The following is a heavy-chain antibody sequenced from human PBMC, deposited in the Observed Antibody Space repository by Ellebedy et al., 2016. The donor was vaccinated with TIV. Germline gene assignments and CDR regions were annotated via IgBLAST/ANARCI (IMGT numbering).Heavy chain of an antibody. CDR2: IIPLYRTS. CDR3: ARDRGDNNGDVNDAFDV. Sequence: ASVKVSXXASGGTFRSFDITWVRQAPGQGLEWMGGIIPLYRTSKHAQKFQGRVTITADRSTSTSYMELTSLRSEDTAVYYCARDRGDNNGDVNDAFDVWGQGTMVTVSS. J-gene: IGHJ3*01. D-gene: IGHD1-14*01. CDR1: GGTFRSFD. V-gene: IGHV1-69*06.